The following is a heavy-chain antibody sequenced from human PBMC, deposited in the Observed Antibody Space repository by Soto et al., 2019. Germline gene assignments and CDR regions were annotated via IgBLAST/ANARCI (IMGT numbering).Heavy chain of an antibody. V-gene: IGHV3-66*01. Sequence: PGGDLRLSWAASGCTVSSKYMIWGRQPPGKGLEWVSLIQSGGPTYYADSVKGRFTISRDTSENTVHLQMDSLRAEDTAVYYCARAFYYFYYLSGYYRYFFDFWGQGTPVTVSS. CDR1: GCTVSSKY. CDR3: ARAFYYFYYLSGYYRYFFDF. D-gene: IGHD3-3*01. J-gene: IGHJ4*01. CDR2: IQSGGPT.